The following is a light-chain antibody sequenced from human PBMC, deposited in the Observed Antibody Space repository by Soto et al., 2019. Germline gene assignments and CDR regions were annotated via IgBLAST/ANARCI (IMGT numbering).Light chain of an antibody. Sequence: EIVLTHSPGTLSLSPCEGATLSVSASQSVSSYLAWYQQKPGQAPRLLIYDASNRATGIPARFSGSGSGTDFTLTISSLEPEDFAVYYCQQRSNWPRITFGQGTRLEIK. J-gene: IGKJ5*01. V-gene: IGKV3-11*01. CDR2: DAS. CDR1: QSVSSY. CDR3: QQRSNWPRIT.